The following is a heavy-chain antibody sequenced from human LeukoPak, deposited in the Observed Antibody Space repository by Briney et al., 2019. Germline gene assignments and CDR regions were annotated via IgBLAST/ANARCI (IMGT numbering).Heavy chain of an antibody. CDR3: ARAEWIQLWSPYFDY. CDR2: INPSGGST. CDR1: GGTFSSYA. D-gene: IGHD5-18*01. Sequence: ASVKVSCKASGGTFSSYAITWVRQAPGQGLEWMGIINPSGGSTSYAQKFQGRVTMTRDTSTSTVYMELSSLRSDDTAVYYCARAEWIQLWSPYFDYWGQGTLVTVSS. J-gene: IGHJ4*02. V-gene: IGHV1-46*01.